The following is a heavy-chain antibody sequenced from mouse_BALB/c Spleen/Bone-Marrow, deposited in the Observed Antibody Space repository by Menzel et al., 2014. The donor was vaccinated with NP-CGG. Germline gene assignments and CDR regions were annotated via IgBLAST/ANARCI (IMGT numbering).Heavy chain of an antibody. CDR2: IYPGDGST. Sequence: VQLQQSGLELVKPGASVKMSCKASGYTFTSYYIHWVKQRPGQGLEWIGWIYPGDGSTKYNEKFKGKTTLTADKSSSTAYMLLSSLTSVDSAIYFCARGGGMDYWGQGTSVTVSS. CDR1: GYTFTSYY. V-gene: IGHV1S56*01. CDR3: ARGGGMDY. J-gene: IGHJ4*01.